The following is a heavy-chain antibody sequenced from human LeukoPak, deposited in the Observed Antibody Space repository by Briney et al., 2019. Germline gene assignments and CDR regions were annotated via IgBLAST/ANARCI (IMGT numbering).Heavy chain of an antibody. CDR3: ARAGTCSSTSCDGGIEY. CDR2: ISTTSTYI. J-gene: IGHJ4*02. V-gene: IGHV3-21*06. Sequence: PGGSLRLSCAVSGFAFSSYNMKWVRQAPGKGLEWVSFISTTSTYIYYADSVKGRFTVSRDNSKNLLYLQMDSLRVGDTAVYYCARAGTCSSTSCDGGIEYWGQGTLVTVSS. D-gene: IGHD2-2*01. CDR1: GFAFSSYN.